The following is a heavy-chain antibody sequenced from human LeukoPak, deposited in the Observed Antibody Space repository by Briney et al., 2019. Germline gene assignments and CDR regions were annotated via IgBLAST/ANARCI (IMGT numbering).Heavy chain of an antibody. Sequence: ASVKVSCKASGYTFTSYYMHWVRQAPGQGLEWMGWINPNSGGTNYAQKFQGRVTMTRDTSISTAYMELSRLRSDDTAVYYCARAPITILTFDYWGQGTLVTVSS. V-gene: IGHV1-2*02. D-gene: IGHD3-10*01. CDR3: ARAPITILTFDY. CDR2: INPNSGGT. CDR1: GYTFTSYY. J-gene: IGHJ4*02.